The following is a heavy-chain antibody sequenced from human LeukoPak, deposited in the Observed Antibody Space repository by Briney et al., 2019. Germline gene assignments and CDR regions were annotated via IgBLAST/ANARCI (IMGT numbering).Heavy chain of an antibody. J-gene: IGHJ3*02. D-gene: IGHD3-9*01. V-gene: IGHV4-34*01. CDR2: INHSGST. CDR3: ARDSDILTGYPPGAFDI. Sequence: SETLSLTCAVYGGSFSGYYWSWIRQPPGKGLEWIGEINHSGSTNYNPSLKSRVTISVDTSKNQFSLKLSSVTAADTAVYYCARDSDILTGYPPGAFDIWGQGTMVTVSS. CDR1: GGSFSGYY.